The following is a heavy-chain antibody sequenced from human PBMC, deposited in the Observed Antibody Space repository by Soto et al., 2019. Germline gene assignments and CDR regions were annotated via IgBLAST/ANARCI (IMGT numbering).Heavy chain of an antibody. J-gene: IGHJ4*02. Sequence: SVKVSCKASGGTFSSYAISWLRQAPGQGLEWMGGIIPIFGTANYAQKFQGRVTITADESTSTAYMELSSLRSEDTAVYYCARELQNDYGDNSFDYWGQGTLVTVSS. V-gene: IGHV1-69*13. CDR1: GGTFSSYA. CDR2: IIPIFGTA. D-gene: IGHD4-17*01. CDR3: ARELQNDYGDNSFDY.